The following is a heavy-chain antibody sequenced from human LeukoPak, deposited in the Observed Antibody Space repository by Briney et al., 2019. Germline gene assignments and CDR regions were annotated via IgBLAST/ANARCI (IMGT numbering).Heavy chain of an antibody. Sequence: PGGSLRLSCAASGFTVSSNYMRWVRQAPGKGLEWVSVIYSGGSTYYADSVKGRFTISRHNSKNTLYLQMNSLRAEDTAVYYCARVSYDFWSGYYQDYWGQGTLVTVSS. J-gene: IGHJ4*02. CDR3: ARVSYDFWSGYYQDY. D-gene: IGHD3-3*01. V-gene: IGHV3-53*04. CDR2: IYSGGST. CDR1: GFTVSSNY.